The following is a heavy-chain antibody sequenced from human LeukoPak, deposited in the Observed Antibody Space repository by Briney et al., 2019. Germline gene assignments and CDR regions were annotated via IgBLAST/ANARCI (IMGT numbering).Heavy chain of an antibody. J-gene: IGHJ4*02. CDR3: AREAGNYDYVWGSYRPIDY. Sequence: GGSLRLSCAASGFTFSSYAMHGVRQAPGKGLEWVAVISYDGSNKYCADSVKGRFTFSRDNSKNTLYLQMNSMRAEDTAVYYCAREAGNYDYVWGSYRPIDYWGQRTLVSVSS. D-gene: IGHD3-16*02. V-gene: IGHV3-30*04. CDR2: ISYDGSNK. CDR1: GFTFSSYA.